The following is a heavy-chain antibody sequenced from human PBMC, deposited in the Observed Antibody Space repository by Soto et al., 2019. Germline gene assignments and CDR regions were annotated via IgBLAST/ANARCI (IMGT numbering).Heavy chain of an antibody. J-gene: IGHJ4*01. D-gene: IGHD1-7*01. CDR2: IGGSSGTT. CDR1: GLTFSNFA. V-gene: IGHV3-23*01. Sequence: TGGYLRLSCEVSGLTFSNFAMSWVRQAPGKGLEWASAIGGSSGTTFYADSVKGRFTISKDYAKNMLYLQMNSLRAEDTAVYYCAKFKGFNWNYVFDYWGHGVPVTVSS. CDR3: AKFKGFNWNYVFDY.